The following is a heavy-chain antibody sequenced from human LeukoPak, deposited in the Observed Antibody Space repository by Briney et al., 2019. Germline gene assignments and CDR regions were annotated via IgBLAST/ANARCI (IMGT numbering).Heavy chain of an antibody. Sequence: PGGSLRLSCAASGFTFSSYSMNWVRQAPGKGLEWVSSISSSSSYIYYADSVKGRFTISRDNAKNSLYLQMNSLRAEDTAVYYCARDLLNWNYRGWFDPWGQGTLVTVSS. CDR3: ARDLLNWNYRGWFDP. J-gene: IGHJ5*02. V-gene: IGHV3-21*01. D-gene: IGHD1-7*01. CDR1: GFTFSSYS. CDR2: ISSSSSYI.